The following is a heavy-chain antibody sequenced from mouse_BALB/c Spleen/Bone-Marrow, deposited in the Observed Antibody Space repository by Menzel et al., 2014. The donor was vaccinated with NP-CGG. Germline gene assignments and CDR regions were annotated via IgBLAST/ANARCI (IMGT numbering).Heavy chain of an antibody. J-gene: IGHJ4*01. CDR2: ISNVGGST. V-gene: IGHV5-12*02. CDR3: ARQGTLDY. Sequence: DVMLVESGGGLVQPGGSLKLSCATSGFTFRDYYMYWVRQTPEKRLEWVAYISNVGGSTYYPDTVKGRFTISRDNAKNTLYLQMSRLKSEDTAMYYCARQGTLDYWGQGTSVTVSS. CDR1: GFTFRDYY.